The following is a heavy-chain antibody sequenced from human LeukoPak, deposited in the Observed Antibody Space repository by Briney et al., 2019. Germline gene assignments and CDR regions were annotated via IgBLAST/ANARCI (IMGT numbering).Heavy chain of an antibody. CDR1: GGSISSYY. Sequence: PSETLSLTCTVSGGSISSYYWSWIRQPPGKGLEWIGYIYYSGSTNYNPSLKSRVTISVDTSKNQFSLKLSSVTAADTAVYYRARSDTAMATPDYWGQGTLVTVSS. CDR2: IYYSGST. D-gene: IGHD5-18*01. V-gene: IGHV4-59*01. J-gene: IGHJ4*02. CDR3: ARSDTAMATPDY.